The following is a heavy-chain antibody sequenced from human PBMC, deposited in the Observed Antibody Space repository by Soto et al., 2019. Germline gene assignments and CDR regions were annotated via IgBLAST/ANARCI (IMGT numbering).Heavy chain of an antibody. Sequence: GGSLRLSCAAAGFDFEDFAMHWVRQAPGKGLEWVSLINSDGTDSYYMDSVRGRFTISRDNGKNSLYLQMDRLRPEDPAFYFCAKALYYYDSSPLDHWGQGTLVTVSS. CDR1: GFDFEDFA. V-gene: IGHV3-43D*04. CDR2: INSDGTDS. J-gene: IGHJ4*02. D-gene: IGHD3-22*01. CDR3: AKALYYYDSSPLDH.